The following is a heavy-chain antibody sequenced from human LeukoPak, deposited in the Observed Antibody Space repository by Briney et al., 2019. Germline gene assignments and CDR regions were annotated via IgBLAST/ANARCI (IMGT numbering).Heavy chain of an antibody. J-gene: IGHJ4*02. CDR2: IASSESTV. V-gene: IGHV3-11*01. D-gene: IGHD5-24*01. Sequence: PGGSLRLSCAASGFRISEYFMSWIRQAPGKGPEWVSYIASSESTVYYIDSVKGRFTISRDNAKNSLYLEMTNLRPEDTAVYYCATFYEEMATTEFDNWGQGTSVTVTS. CDR1: GFRISEYF. CDR3: ATFYEEMATTEFDN.